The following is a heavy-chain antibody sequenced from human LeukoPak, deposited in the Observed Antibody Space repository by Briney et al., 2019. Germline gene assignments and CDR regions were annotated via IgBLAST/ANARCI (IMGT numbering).Heavy chain of an antibody. D-gene: IGHD6-13*01. CDR1: GFTFSSYA. CDR3: ARDGQQQLVPSGLIDY. V-gene: IGHV3-30*01. Sequence: GGSLRLSCAASGFTFSSYAMHWVRQAPGKGLEWVAVISYDGSNKYYADSVKGRFTISRDNSKNTLYLQMNSLRAEHTAVYYCARDGQQQLVPSGLIDYWGQGTLVTVS. CDR2: ISYDGSNK. J-gene: IGHJ4*02.